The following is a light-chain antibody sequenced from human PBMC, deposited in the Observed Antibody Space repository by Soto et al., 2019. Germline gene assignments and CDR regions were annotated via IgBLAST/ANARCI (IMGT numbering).Light chain of an antibody. CDR1: SSDVGGFEY. CDR3: GSITRSSTSV. Sequence: QSVLSQPASVSGSPGQSITISCTGTSSDVGGFEYVSWYQHQPGKAPKLIIYDVTKRPSGVSNRFSGSKSGNTASLTISGIQAEDEGDYYCGSITRSSTSVFGTGTKLPS. J-gene: IGLJ1*01. V-gene: IGLV2-14*01. CDR2: DVT.